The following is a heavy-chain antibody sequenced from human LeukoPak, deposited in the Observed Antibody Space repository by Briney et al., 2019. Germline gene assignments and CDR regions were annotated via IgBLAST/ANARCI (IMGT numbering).Heavy chain of an antibody. J-gene: IGHJ4*02. CDR2: IYPGDSDT. D-gene: IGHD3-10*01. CDR3: ARGIMVRGVIFADY. CDR1: GYSFTNYY. Sequence: GESLKISCKGSGYSFTNYYIAWVRQMPGKGLEWMGIIYPGDSDTRYSPSFQGQVIISADKSINTAYLQWSSLKASDTAMYYCARGIMVRGVIFADYWGQGTLVTASS. V-gene: IGHV5-51*01.